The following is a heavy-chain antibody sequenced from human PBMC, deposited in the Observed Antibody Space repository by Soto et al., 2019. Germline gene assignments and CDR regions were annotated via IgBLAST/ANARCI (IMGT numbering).Heavy chain of an antibody. CDR3: ARQPGWGYYDSSGYYGATPDNWFDP. D-gene: IGHD3-22*01. Sequence: SETLSLTCTVSGGSISSSSYYWGWIRQPPGKGLEWIGRIYYSGSTYYNPSLKSRVTISVDTSKNQFSLKLSSVTAADTAVYYCARQPGWGYYDSSGYYGATPDNWFDPWGQGTLVTVS. CDR2: IYYSGST. J-gene: IGHJ5*02. CDR1: GGSISSSSYY. V-gene: IGHV4-39*01.